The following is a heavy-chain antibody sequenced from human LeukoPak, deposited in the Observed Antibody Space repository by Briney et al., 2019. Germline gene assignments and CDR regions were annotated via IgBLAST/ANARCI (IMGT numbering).Heavy chain of an antibody. V-gene: IGHV1-69*06. D-gene: IGHD5-12*01. J-gene: IGHJ1*01. CDR3: ASGDTVATIKYFQH. CDR2: IIPIFGTA. Sequence: SVKVSCKASGGTFSSYAISWVRQAPGQGLEWMGGIIPIFGTANYAQKFQGRVTITADKSTSTAYMELSSLRSEDTAVYYCASGDTVATIKYFQHWGQGTLVTVSS. CDR1: GGTFSSYA.